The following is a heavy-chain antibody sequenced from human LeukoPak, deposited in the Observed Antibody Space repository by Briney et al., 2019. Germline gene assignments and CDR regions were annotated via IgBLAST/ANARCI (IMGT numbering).Heavy chain of an antibody. D-gene: IGHD2-8*01. J-gene: IGHJ4*02. V-gene: IGHV1-2*02. CDR1: GYTFTGKY. CDR3: ARLGVEDY. CDR2: INPNSGGT. Sequence: ASVKVSCKSSGYTFTGKYMYWVRQAPGQGLEWMGWINPNSGGTNYAQKFQGRVTLTRDTSISTAYMEVSRLRYDDTVVYYCARLGVEDYWGQGTLVTVSS.